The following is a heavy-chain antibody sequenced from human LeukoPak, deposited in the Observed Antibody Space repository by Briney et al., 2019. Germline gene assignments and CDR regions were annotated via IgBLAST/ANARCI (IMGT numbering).Heavy chain of an antibody. CDR3: ARVILAIYSYNWFDP. CDR2: IHYSGST. D-gene: IGHD2-21*01. V-gene: IGHV4-59*02. J-gene: IGHJ5*02. CDR1: GGSVSSHS. Sequence: SETLSLTCTVSGGSVSSHSWSWIRQPPGKGLEWIGYIHYSGSTNYNPSLKSRVTISVDTPKNQFSLKLSSVTAADTAVYYCARVILAIYSYNWFDPWGQGTLVTVSS.